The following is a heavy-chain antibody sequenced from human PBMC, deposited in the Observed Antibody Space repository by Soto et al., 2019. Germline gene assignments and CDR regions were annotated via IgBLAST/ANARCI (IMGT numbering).Heavy chain of an antibody. Sequence: SVKVSCKASGGPFISYAIIWVRQAPGQGLEWMGGIIPIFGTANYAQKFQGRVTITADESTSTAYMELSSLRSEDTAVYYCARSVSVVTKSHAFDIWGQGTMVTV. V-gene: IGHV1-69*01. D-gene: IGHD2-15*01. CDR1: GGPFISYA. J-gene: IGHJ3*02. CDR2: IIPIFGTA. CDR3: ARSVSVVTKSHAFDI.